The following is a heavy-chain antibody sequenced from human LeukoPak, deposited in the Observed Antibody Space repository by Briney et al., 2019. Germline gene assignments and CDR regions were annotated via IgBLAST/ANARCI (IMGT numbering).Heavy chain of an antibody. CDR1: GFTFRYYG. CDR3: APDLGGAAWSLDY. J-gene: IGHJ4*02. V-gene: IGHV3-23*01. Sequence: PGGSLRLSWAASGFTFRYYGMSWVRQAPGKGLEWVSVVSDSGSSAYYPDSVKGRFTISRDNSKNTLYLQMNSLRAEDTAVYYCAPDLGGAAWSLDYWGQGTLVTVSS. CDR2: VSDSGSSA. D-gene: IGHD2-15*01.